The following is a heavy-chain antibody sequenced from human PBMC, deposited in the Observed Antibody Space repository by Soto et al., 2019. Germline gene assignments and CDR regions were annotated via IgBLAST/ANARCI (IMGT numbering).Heavy chain of an antibody. CDR1: GGSISSGGYY. J-gene: IGHJ6*02. CDR2: IYYSGST. Sequence: SETLSLTCTVSGGSISSGGYYWSWIRQHPGKGLEWIGYIYYSGSTYYNPSLKSRVTISVDTSKNQFSLKLSSVTAADTAVYYCARERGATTYNYYGMDVWGQGTTVTVSS. V-gene: IGHV4-31*03. D-gene: IGHD5-12*01. CDR3: ARERGATTYNYYGMDV.